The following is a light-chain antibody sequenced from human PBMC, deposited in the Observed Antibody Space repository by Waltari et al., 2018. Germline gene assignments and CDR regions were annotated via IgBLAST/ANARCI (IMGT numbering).Light chain of an antibody. CDR1: SSHVGSYGL. J-gene: IGLJ1*01. V-gene: IGLV2-14*01. Sequence: QSALTQPASVSGSPGQSITISCTGTSSHVGSYGLVSWYQQQPGKAPKLIIYEVNKRPSGVSSRFSGSRSANTASLTISGLQAEDESDYYCISYTSRAAAYVFGSGTTVTVL. CDR2: EVN. CDR3: ISYTSRAAAYV.